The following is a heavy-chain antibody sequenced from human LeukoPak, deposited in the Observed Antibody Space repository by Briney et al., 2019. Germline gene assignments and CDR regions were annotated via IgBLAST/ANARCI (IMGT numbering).Heavy chain of an antibody. V-gene: IGHV4-30-4*07. CDR3: ARATDTVTTEFDY. CDR2: IYYSRST. J-gene: IGHJ4*02. Sequence: SETLSLTCAVSGGSISSGGYSWSWIRQPPGKGLEWIGYIYYSRSTYYNPSLKSRVTISVDTSKNQFSLKLSSVTAADTAVYYCARATDTVTTEFDYWGQGTLVTVSS. CDR1: GGSISSGGYS. D-gene: IGHD4-17*01.